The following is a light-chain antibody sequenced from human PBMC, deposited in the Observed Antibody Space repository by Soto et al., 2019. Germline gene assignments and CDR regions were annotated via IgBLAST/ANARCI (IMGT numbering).Light chain of an antibody. V-gene: IGKV1-5*01. CDR3: LQVSSFPRT. J-gene: IGKJ1*01. CDR2: HAS. CDR1: QSIDRW. Sequence: DIQMTQSPSTLPASVGYRVTITCRASQSIDRWLAWYQQKPGKAPKILIYHASSLETGVPSRFSGSGSGTEFILSINSLQPEDIATYYCLQVSSFPRTFGQGTKVDI.